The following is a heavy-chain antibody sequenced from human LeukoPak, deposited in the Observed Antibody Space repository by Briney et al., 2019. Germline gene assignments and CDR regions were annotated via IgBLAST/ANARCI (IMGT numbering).Heavy chain of an antibody. V-gene: IGHV4-59*11. CDR2: IYYTGST. J-gene: IGHJ4*02. CDR1: GGSIGCSIKRHS. D-gene: IGHD7-27*01. CDR3: ARDTRWDPSLGKPQYFDY. Sequence: PSETLSLTCTVSGGSIGCSIKRHSWSWIRQTPGKGLEWLGCIYYTGSTDYNPSLKSRVTISVDTSKNQLYMELNSVTAADTALYYCARDTRWDPSLGKPQYFDYWGQGPLVTVSS.